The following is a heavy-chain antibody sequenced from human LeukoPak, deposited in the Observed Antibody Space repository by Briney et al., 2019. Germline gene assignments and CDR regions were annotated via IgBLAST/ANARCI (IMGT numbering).Heavy chain of an antibody. D-gene: IGHD4-11*01. CDR2: INWNGGST. J-gene: IGHJ6*03. Sequence: PGGSLRLSCAASGFTFDDYGMSWVRQAPGKGLEWVSGINWNGGSTGYADSVKGRFTISRDNAKNSLYLQMNSLRAEDTALYYCASAHDYSYYYYMDVWGKGTTVTVSS. CDR3: ASAHDYSYYYYMDV. CDR1: GFTFDDYG. V-gene: IGHV3-20*04.